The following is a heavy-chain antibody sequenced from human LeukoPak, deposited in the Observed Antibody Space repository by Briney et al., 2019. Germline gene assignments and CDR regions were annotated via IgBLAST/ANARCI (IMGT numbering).Heavy chain of an antibody. CDR3: ARSRRTVIAAAGTHFDY. D-gene: IGHD6-13*01. Sequence: ASVKVSCKASGYTFTGYYMHWVRQAPGQGLEWMGWINPNSGGTNYAQKFQGWVTMTRDTSISTAYMELSRLRSDDTAVYYCARSRRTVIAAAGTHFDYWGQGTLVTVSS. CDR1: GYTFTGYY. CDR2: INPNSGGT. V-gene: IGHV1-2*04. J-gene: IGHJ4*02.